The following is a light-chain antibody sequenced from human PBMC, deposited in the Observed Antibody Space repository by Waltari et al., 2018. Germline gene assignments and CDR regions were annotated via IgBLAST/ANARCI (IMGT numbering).Light chain of an antibody. V-gene: IGKV3-15*01. CDR3: QQYNNWRT. CDR1: QSIARN. J-gene: IGKJ2*01. CDR2: GAS. Sequence: EVLMTQSPPTLSVSPGERATLSCRASQSIARNLAWYQQKPCQAPRLLIYGASTRATDVPDRFSCSGSGTEFTLTISSLQSEDFAVYYCQQYNNWRTFGQGTKLEIK.